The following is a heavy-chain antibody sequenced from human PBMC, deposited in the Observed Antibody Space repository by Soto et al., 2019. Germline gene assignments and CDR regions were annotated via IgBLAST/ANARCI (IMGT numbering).Heavy chain of an antibody. D-gene: IGHD3-10*01. CDR2: IIPILGIA. CDR3: SREEDYYGSGAVFDY. V-gene: IGHV1-69*08. J-gene: IGHJ4*02. Sequence: QVQLVQSGAEVKKPGSSVKVSCKASGGTFSSYTISWVRQAPGQGLEWMGRIIPILGIANYAQKFQGRVTITADKSTSTAYMELSSLRAEDTAVYYCSREEDYYGSGAVFDYWGQGTLVTVSS. CDR1: GGTFSSYT.